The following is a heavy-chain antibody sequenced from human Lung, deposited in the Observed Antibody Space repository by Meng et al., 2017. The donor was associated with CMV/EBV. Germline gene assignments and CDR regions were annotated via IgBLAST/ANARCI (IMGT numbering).Heavy chain of an antibody. J-gene: IGHJ4*02. CDR3: ARDSPLDGYSLLDY. D-gene: IGHD5-24*01. V-gene: IGHV7-4-1*02. CDR2: IDPNTGNP. CDR1: GSTFTSYA. Sequence: VQLVHSGSELKQPGASVKVSCRPSGSTFTSYAINGVRQAPGQGPDWMGWIDPNTGNPTYDQGFTGRFVFSLDTSVSTAYLQINSLRADDTAVYYCARDSPLDGYSLLDYWGQGTLVTVSS.